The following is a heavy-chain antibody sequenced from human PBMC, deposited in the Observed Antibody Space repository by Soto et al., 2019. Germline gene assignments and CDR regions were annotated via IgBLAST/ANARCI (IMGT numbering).Heavy chain of an antibody. D-gene: IGHD2-21*02. Sequence: QVQLQESGPGLVKPSQTLSLTCTVSGGSISSGGNYWSWIRQHPGKGLEWIGYIYYSGNTYYNPSLQCPVTISVPTSKTQFPLKLTSVTAAHPAVYYCASDPSGNSDYWYFALWGRGTLVTVSS. J-gene: IGHJ2*01. V-gene: IGHV4-31*01. CDR2: IYYSGNT. CDR3: ASDPSGNSDYWYFAL. CDR1: GGSISSGGNY.